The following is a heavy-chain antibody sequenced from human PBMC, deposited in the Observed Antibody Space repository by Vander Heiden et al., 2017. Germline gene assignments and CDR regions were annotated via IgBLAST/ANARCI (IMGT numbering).Heavy chain of an antibody. D-gene: IGHD5-12*01. J-gene: IGHJ5*02. CDR1: GFTFSSSG. V-gene: IGHV3-33*01. Sequence: QVQLVVSGGGVAQPGRSLRLSCAAPGFTFSSSGMHWARQAPGKGLEWVAVIWYDGSNKYYADSVKGRFTISRDNSKNTLYLQMNSLRAEDTAVYYCARGSEWLRLWDWFDPWGQGTLVTVSS. CDR2: IWYDGSNK. CDR3: ARGSEWLRLWDWFDP.